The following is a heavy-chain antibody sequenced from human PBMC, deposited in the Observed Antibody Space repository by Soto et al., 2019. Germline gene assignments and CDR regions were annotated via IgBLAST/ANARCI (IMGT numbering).Heavy chain of an antibody. V-gene: IGHV1-18*04. D-gene: IGHD1-26*01. Sequence: ASVKVSCKASGYTFTDYYIHWVRQAPGQGLEWMGWISAYNGNTNYAQKLQGRVTMTTDTSTSTAYMELRSLRSDDTAVYYCARDAAVGLFDYWGQGTLVTVSS. CDR2: ISAYNGNT. CDR1: GYTFTDYY. J-gene: IGHJ4*02. CDR3: ARDAAVGLFDY.